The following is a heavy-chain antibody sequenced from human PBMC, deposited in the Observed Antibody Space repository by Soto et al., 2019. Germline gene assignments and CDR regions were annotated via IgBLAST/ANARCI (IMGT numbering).Heavy chain of an antibody. CDR2: INAGNGNT. CDR1: GYTFTSYA. V-gene: IGHV1-3*01. J-gene: IGHJ6*02. D-gene: IGHD3-22*01. CDR3: ARVAEDSSGYYYDYYYYGMDV. Sequence: GASVKVSCKASGYTFTSYAMHWVRQAPGQRLEWMGWINAGNGNTKYSQKFQGRVTITRDTSASTAYMELSSLRSEDTAVYYCARVAEDSSGYYYDYYYYGMDVWGQGTTVTVSS.